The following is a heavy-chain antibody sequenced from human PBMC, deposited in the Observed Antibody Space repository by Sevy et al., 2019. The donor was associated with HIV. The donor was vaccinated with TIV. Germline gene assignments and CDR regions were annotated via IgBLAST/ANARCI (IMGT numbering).Heavy chain of an antibody. J-gene: IGHJ4*02. Sequence: GGSLRLSCTASGFTFSTYAMYWVRQAPGKGLEWVAVISDDGNNKDYADSVKGRFTVSRDNSKNTLYLQMYSLRAEDTAVYYCASHYYDTTGYYYPLDYWGQVTLVTVSS. D-gene: IGHD3-22*01. V-gene: IGHV3-30*04. CDR3: ASHYYDTTGYYYPLDY. CDR2: ISDDGNNK. CDR1: GFTFSTYA.